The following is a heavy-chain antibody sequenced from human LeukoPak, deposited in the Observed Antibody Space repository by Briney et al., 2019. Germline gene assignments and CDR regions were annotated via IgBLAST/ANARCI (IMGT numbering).Heavy chain of an antibody. CDR2: IKPNSGGT. D-gene: IGHD6-25*01. Sequence: ASVTVSCKSSGYTFTVYYMHWVRQAPRQGLGWMGWIKPNSGGTNYAQKFQGRVTMTRDTSISTAYMELSRLRSDDTAVYYCARDTSTGSIAAAVDYWGQGTLVTVSS. V-gene: IGHV1-2*02. CDR3: ARDTSTGSIAAAVDY. J-gene: IGHJ4*02. CDR1: GYTFTVYY.